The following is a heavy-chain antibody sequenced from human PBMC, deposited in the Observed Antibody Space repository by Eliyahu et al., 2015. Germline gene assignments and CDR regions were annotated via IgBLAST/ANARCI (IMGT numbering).Heavy chain of an antibody. CDR2: IWYDGSKK. V-gene: IGHV3-33*01. CDR1: GFXFVPXT. D-gene: IGHD4-17*01. Sequence: QVQLVESGGGVVQPGRSLRVSXXASGFXFVPXTFHWVRQAPGKGLEWVADIWYDGSKKYYVESVKGRFTISRDNSKNTLYLQMNSLRVEDTAVYYCAREGNGDYGNAFDIWGQGTMVTVSS. J-gene: IGHJ3*02. CDR3: AREGNGDYGNAFDI.